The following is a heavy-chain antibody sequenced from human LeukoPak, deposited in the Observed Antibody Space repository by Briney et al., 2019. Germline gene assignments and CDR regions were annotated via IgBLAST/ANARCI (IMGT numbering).Heavy chain of an antibody. CDR2: ISGSGGST. Sequence: GGSLRLSCAASGFAFSDYNMRWIRQAPGKGLEWVSAISGSGGSTNYADSVKGRFTISRDNSKNTLYLQMNSLRAEDTAVYYCAKDDNYIRFLSWGQGTLVTVSS. V-gene: IGHV3-23*01. D-gene: IGHD3-16*01. CDR1: GFAFSDYN. J-gene: IGHJ5*02. CDR3: AKDDNYIRFLS.